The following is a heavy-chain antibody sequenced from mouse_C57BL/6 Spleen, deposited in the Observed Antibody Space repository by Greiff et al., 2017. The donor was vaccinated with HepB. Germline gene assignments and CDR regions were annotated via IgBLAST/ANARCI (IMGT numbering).Heavy chain of an antibody. CDR1: GYTFTDYY. Sequence: EVQLQQSGPVLVKPGASVKMSCKASGYTFTDYYMNWVKQSHGKSLEWIGVINPYNGGTSYNQKFKGKATLTVDKSSSTAYMELNSLTFEDSAVYYCARSFYDGRPPAFDYWGQGTTLTVSS. D-gene: IGHD2-1*01. V-gene: IGHV1-19*01. CDR3: ARSFYDGRPPAFDY. J-gene: IGHJ2*01. CDR2: INPYNGGT.